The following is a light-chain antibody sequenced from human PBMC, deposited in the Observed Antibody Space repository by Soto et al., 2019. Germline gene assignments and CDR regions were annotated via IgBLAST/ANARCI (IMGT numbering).Light chain of an antibody. CDR3: QQYDDLPIT. Sequence: DIQMTQSPSSLSASVGDRVTITCQASRDIDKFLNWYQQKPGKAPKLLIDDASNLATGVPSRFSGSGSGTHFTFTISSLQHEDVATYYCQQYDDLPITFGQGTRLQIK. V-gene: IGKV1-33*01. CDR2: DAS. J-gene: IGKJ5*01. CDR1: RDIDKF.